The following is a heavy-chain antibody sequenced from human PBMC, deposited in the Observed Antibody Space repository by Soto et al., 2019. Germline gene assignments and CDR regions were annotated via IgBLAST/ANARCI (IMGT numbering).Heavy chain of an antibody. CDR1: GFTFSSYP. J-gene: IGHJ3*02. D-gene: IGHD2-15*01. CDR3: ATEGYCSGGSCHSDAFDS. V-gene: IGHV3-30-3*01. Sequence: PGGSLRLSCAASGFTFSSYPMHWVRQAPGKGLEGVAFISYDGSNKRYADSVKGRLTISRHNSKSTLYLQMNSLRAEDTAVYYCATEGYCSGGSCHSDAFDSWGQGT. CDR2: ISYDGSNK.